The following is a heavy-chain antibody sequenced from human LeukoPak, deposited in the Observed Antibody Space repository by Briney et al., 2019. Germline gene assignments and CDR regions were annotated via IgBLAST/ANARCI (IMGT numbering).Heavy chain of an antibody. V-gene: IGHV4-38-2*02. J-gene: IGHJ4*02. Sequence: SETLSLTCTVSGYSISSGYYWGWIRQPPGKGLEWIGSIYHSGSTYYNPSLKSRVTISVDTSKNQFSLKLSSVTAADTAVYYCARGGLWFGELLYGDFDYWGQGTLVTVSS. D-gene: IGHD3-10*01. CDR2: IYHSGST. CDR1: GYSISSGYY. CDR3: ARGGLWFGELLYGDFDY.